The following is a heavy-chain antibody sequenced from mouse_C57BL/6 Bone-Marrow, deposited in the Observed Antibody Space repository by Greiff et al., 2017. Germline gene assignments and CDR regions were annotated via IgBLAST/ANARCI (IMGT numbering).Heavy chain of an antibody. D-gene: IGHD1-1*01. CDR3: ARDFYYYGTWYFDV. CDR1: GYTFTSYW. Sequence: QDQLQQPGAELVRPGSSVKLSCKASGYTFTSYWMHWVKQRPIQGLEWIGNIDPSDSETHYNQKFKDKATLTVDKSSSTAYMQLSSLTSEDSAVYYCARDFYYYGTWYFDVWGTGTTVTVSS. CDR2: IDPSDSET. V-gene: IGHV1-52*01. J-gene: IGHJ1*03.